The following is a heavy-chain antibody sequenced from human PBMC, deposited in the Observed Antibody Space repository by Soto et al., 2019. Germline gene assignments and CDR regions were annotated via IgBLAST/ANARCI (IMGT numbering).Heavy chain of an antibody. CDR1: GYTFSNFA. Sequence: GASVKVSCKASGYTFSNFAMHWVRQAPGQRLEWMGWINAGNWNTKYSQKFQGRVTMTRDTSTSTVYMELSSLRSEDTAVYYCARDNGAGYYYYGMDVWG. D-gene: IGHD4-17*01. V-gene: IGHV1-3*01. J-gene: IGHJ6*02. CDR2: INAGNWNT. CDR3: ARDNGAGYYYYGMDV.